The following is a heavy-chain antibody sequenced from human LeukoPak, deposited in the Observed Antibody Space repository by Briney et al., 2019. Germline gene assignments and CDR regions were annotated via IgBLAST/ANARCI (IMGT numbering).Heavy chain of an antibody. CDR1: GLTLTDYA. CDR2: LSGGGHST. J-gene: IGHJ4*02. Sequence: GGSLRLSCAVSGLTLTDYAMSWVRQAPGKGLEWVSSLSGGGHSTYYVDSVKGRFTISRDNSKDTLYLQMNNLRAEDTALYYCAKLPPRDYCSRSSCRDYWGRGAQVTVSS. CDR3: AKLPPRDYCSRSSCRDY. D-gene: IGHD2-2*01. V-gene: IGHV3-23*01.